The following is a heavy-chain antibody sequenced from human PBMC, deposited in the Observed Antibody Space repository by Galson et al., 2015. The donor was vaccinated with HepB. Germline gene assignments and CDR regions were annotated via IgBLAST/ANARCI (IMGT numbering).Heavy chain of an antibody. V-gene: IGHV1-2*02. D-gene: IGHD1-7*01. CDR2: INPNSGGT. J-gene: IGHJ4*02. CDR3: ARDRGRGGPSLTGTTWVY. CDR1: GYTFTGYY. Sequence: QSGAEVKKPGESLRISCKASGYTFTGYYMHWVRQAPGQGLEWMGWINPNSGGTNYAQKFQGRVTMTRDTSISTAYMELSRLRSDDTAVYYCARDRGRGGPSLTGTTWVYWGQGTLVTVSS.